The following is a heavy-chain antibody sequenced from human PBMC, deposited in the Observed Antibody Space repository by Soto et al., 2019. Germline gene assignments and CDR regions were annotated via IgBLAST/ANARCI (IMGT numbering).Heavy chain of an antibody. CDR2: VSYDGTRK. CDR1: GFTFSGSG. V-gene: IGHV3-30*03. D-gene: IGHD3-22*01. CDR3: ARWVGGSMYDNSGKYDS. Sequence: QVQLVESGGGVVQPGGSLRLTCAASGFTFSGSGMRWVRQAPGKGLEWVALVSYDGTRKYYTDSVRGRFTISRDNSENTLSLQMNSLRTEDTAVYYCARWVGGSMYDNSGKYDSWGQGTLVIVS. J-gene: IGHJ5*01.